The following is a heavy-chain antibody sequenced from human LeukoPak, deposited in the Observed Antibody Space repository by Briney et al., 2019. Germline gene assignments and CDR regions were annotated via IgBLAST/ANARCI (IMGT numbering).Heavy chain of an antibody. CDR1: GGSFSGYY. Sequence: SETLSLTCAVYGGSFSGYYWSWIRQPPGKGLEWIGEINHSGSTNYNPSLKSRVTISVDTSKNQFSLKLSSVTAADTAVYYCARGPRGYYYGSGSYYNSDFDYWGQGTLVTVSS. CDR3: ARGPRGYYYGSGSYYNSDFDY. J-gene: IGHJ4*02. D-gene: IGHD3-10*01. CDR2: INHSGST. V-gene: IGHV4-34*01.